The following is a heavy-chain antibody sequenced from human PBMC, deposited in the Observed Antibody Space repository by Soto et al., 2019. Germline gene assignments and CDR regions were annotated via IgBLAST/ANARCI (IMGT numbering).Heavy chain of an antibody. CDR3: ARGVAGSGFDL. V-gene: IGHV6-1*01. Sequence: QVDLQQSGPGLVKPSQTLSLTCAISGGSVSSNTAAWHWIRSSPSRGLEWLERTYYRSNWRHDYAVSVKCKIPVNPDTSKNNFSLQLNSATPDDTAVYYCARGVAGSGFDLWGQATLVTVSS. CDR2: TYYRSNWRH. D-gene: IGHD6-19*01. J-gene: IGHJ4*02. CDR1: GGSVSSNTAA.